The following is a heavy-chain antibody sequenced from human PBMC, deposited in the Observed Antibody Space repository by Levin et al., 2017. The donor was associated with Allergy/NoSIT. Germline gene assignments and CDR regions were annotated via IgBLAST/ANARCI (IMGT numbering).Heavy chain of an antibody. CDR2: IYWDDDK. CDR1: GFSLSTSGVG. V-gene: IGHV2-5*02. Sequence: SGPTLVKPTQTLTLTCTFSGFSLSTSGVGVGWIRQPPGKALEWLALIYWDDDKRYSPSLKSRLTITKDTSKNQVVLTMTNMDPVDTATYYCAHIRRATVVNVGNYYYYYGMDVWGQGTTVTVSS. J-gene: IGHJ6*02. CDR3: AHIRRATVVNVGNYYYYYGMDV. D-gene: IGHD4-23*01.